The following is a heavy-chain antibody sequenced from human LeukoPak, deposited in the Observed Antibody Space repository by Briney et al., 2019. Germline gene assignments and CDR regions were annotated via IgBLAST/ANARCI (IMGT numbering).Heavy chain of an antibody. CDR1: GYSISSGYY. CDR3: ASMSNDYGDFFPFDY. J-gene: IGHJ4*02. V-gene: IGHV4-38-2*02. D-gene: IGHD4-17*01. Sequence: SETLSLTCTVSGYSISSGYYWGWIRQPPGKGLEWIGSIYHSGNTYYNPSLKSRVTISVDTSKNQFSLKLSSVTAADTAVYYCASMSNDYGDFFPFDYWGQGTLVTVSS. CDR2: IYHSGNT.